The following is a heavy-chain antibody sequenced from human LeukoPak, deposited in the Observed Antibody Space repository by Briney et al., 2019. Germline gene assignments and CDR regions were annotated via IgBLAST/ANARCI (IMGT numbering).Heavy chain of an antibody. CDR1: GYTFTGYY. V-gene: IGHV1-2*02. J-gene: IGHJ6*03. CDR2: INPNSGGT. CDR3: ARGPERELRYYYYYMDV. Sequence: ASVKVSCKASGYTFTGYYMHWVRQAPGQGLEWMGWINPNSGGTNYAQKFQGRVTMTRDTSISTAYMELSRLRSDDTAVYYCARGPERELRYYYYYMDVWGKGTTVTVSS. D-gene: IGHD1-26*01.